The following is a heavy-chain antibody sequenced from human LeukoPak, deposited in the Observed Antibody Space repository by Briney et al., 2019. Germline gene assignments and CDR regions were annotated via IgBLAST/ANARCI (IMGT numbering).Heavy chain of an antibody. CDR3: VRLKLLWSNYFDY. J-gene: IGHJ4*02. D-gene: IGHD2-2*01. Sequence: GGSLRLPCAASGFTFSSYGMHWVRQAPGKGLEWVANIKQDGSEKYYVDSVKGRFTISRDNAKNSLYLQMNSLRAEDTAVYYCVRLKLLWSNYFDYWGQGTLVTVSS. V-gene: IGHV3-7*01. CDR1: GFTFSSYG. CDR2: IKQDGSEK.